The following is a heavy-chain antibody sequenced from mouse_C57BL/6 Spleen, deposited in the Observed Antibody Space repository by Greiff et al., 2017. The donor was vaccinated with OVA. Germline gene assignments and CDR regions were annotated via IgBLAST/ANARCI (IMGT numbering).Heavy chain of an antibody. CDR2: INPNNGGT. J-gene: IGHJ2*01. D-gene: IGHD3-2*02. CDR1: GYTFTDYY. CDR3: ERQLRLDY. V-gene: IGHV1-26*01. Sequence: VQLQQSGPELVKPGASVKISCKASGYTFTDYYMNWVKQSHGKSLEWIGDINPNNGGTSYNQKFKGKATLTVDKSSSTAYMELRSLTSEDSAVYYCERQLRLDYWGQGTTLTVSS.